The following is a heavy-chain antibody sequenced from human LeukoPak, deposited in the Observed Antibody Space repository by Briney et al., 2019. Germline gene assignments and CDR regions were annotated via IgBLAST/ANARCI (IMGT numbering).Heavy chain of an antibody. CDR3: ARGSSMDV. CDR2: INHSGST. Sequence: SETLSLTCAVYGGSFSGYYWSWIRQPPGKGLEWIGEINHSGSTNYNPSLKSRVTTSVGTSKNQFSLKLSSVTAADTAVYYCARGSSMDVWGQGTTVTVSS. J-gene: IGHJ6*02. D-gene: IGHD6-13*01. V-gene: IGHV4-34*01. CDR1: GGSFSGYY.